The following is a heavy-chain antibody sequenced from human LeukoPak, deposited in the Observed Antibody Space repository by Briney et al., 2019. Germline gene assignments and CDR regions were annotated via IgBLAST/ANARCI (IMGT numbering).Heavy chain of an antibody. CDR2: IYYSGST. CDR3: PLGYCSSTSCPGAFDI. Sequence: SETLSLTCAVSGGSISSGGYSWSWIRQPPGKGLEWIGYIYYSGSTYYNPSLKSRVTISVDTSKNQFSLKLSSVTAADTAVYYCPLGYCSSTSCPGAFDIWGQGTMVTVSS. V-gene: IGHV4-30-4*07. CDR1: GGSISSGGYS. J-gene: IGHJ3*02. D-gene: IGHD2-2*01.